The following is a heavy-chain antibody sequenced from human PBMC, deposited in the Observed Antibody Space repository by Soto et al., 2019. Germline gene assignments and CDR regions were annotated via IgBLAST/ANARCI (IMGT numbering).Heavy chain of an antibody. J-gene: IGHJ4*02. V-gene: IGHV3-48*02. CDR3: ARAKYSGSYSSFDY. CDR1: GFTFSSYS. Sequence: GGSLRLSCAASGFTFSSYSMNWIRQAPGKGLEWVSYISTRSNSMYYADSVKGRFTISRDNAKNSLFLQMNSLRDEDTAVYFCARAKYSGSYSSFDYWGQGTLVTVSS. D-gene: IGHD1-26*01. CDR2: ISTRSNSM.